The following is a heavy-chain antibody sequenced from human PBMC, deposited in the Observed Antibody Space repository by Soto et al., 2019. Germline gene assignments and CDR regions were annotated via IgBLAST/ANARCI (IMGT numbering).Heavy chain of an antibody. CDR2: ISDNGGST. J-gene: IGHJ4*01. Sequence: GGSLRLSCAASGFTFSSYAISWVRQAPGKGLEWVSAISDNGGSTYYADSVKGRFSISRDXXKXTLYLQLNSLRVEDTAVYYCAIARVADSSLDHWGQGILVTVSS. D-gene: IGHD3-3*01. CDR3: AIARVADSSLDH. CDR1: GFTFSSYA. V-gene: IGHV3-23*01.